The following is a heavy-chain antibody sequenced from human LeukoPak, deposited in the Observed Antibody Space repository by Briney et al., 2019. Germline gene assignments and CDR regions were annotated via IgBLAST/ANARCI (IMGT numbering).Heavy chain of an antibody. V-gene: IGHV1-24*01. CDR1: GYTLTELP. J-gene: IGHJ6*03. CDR3: ARVPSSIAARHYYYYYMDV. CDR2: FDPEDGET. Sequence: ASVKVSCKVSGYTLTELPMHWVRQAPGKGLEWMGGFDPEDGETIYAQKFQGRVTITRNTSISTAYMELSSLRSEDTAVYYCARVPSSIAARHYYYYYMDVWGKGTTVTVSS. D-gene: IGHD6-6*01.